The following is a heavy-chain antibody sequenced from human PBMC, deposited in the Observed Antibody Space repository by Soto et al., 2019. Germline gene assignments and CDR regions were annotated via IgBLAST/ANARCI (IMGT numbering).Heavy chain of an antibody. Sequence: PSETLSLTCTVSGASMRNYYGTWVRQPPATGLEWMGFMHSNGNANSSSTLSRRATISVDTYKNQFSLNLRSVTAADTAVYYCARSIAAANYGMDVWGQGTTVTVSS. CDR2: MHSNGNA. J-gene: IGHJ6*02. D-gene: IGHD6-13*01. CDR1: GASMRNYY. CDR3: ARSIAAANYGMDV. V-gene: IGHV4-59*01.